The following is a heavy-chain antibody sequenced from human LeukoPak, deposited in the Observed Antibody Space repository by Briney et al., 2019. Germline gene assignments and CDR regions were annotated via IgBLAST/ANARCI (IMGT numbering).Heavy chain of an antibody. D-gene: IGHD3-22*01. CDR2: IYSGGST. Sequence: GGSLRLSCAASGFTFSSYAMSWVRQAPGKGLEWVSVIYSGGSTYYADSVKGRFTISRDNSKNTLYLQMNSLRAEDTAVYYCARLLQPYYMDVWGKGTTVTVSS. V-gene: IGHV3-53*01. CDR1: GFTFSSYA. CDR3: ARLLQPYYMDV. J-gene: IGHJ6*03.